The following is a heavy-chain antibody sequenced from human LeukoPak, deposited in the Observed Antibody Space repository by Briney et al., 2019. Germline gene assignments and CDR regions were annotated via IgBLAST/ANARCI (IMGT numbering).Heavy chain of an antibody. D-gene: IGHD6-6*01. CDR2: IIPIFGTA. CDR3: AREYSSSSGTWFDP. Sequence: ASVKVSCKASGGTFSSYAISWVRQAPGQGLEWMGGIIPIFGTANYAQKFQGRVTITADESTSTAYMELSSLRSEDTAVYYCAREYSSSSGTWFDPSGQGTLVTVSS. CDR1: GGTFSSYA. J-gene: IGHJ5*02. V-gene: IGHV1-69*13.